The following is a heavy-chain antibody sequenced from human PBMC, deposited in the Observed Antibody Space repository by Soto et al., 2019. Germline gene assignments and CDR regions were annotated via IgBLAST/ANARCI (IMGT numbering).Heavy chain of an antibody. Sequence: SVKVSCKASGGTFSSYAISWVRQAPGQGLEWMGGIIPIFGTANYAQKSQGRVTITADESTSTAYMELSSLRSEDTAVYYCASGETYYGSGSSRFWGQGTLVTVSS. J-gene: IGHJ4*02. CDR1: GGTFSSYA. V-gene: IGHV1-69*13. D-gene: IGHD3-10*01. CDR2: IIPIFGTA. CDR3: ASGETYYGSGSSRF.